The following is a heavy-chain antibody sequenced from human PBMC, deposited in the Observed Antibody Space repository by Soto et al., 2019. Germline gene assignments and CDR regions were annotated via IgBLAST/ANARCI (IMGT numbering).Heavy chain of an antibody. D-gene: IGHD4-17*01. V-gene: IGHV1-18*01. J-gene: IGHJ4*02. Sequence: QVQLVQSGAEVKKPGASVKVSCKASGYTFTSYGISWVRQAPGQGIEWMGWISAYNGNTNYAQKLQGRVTMTTDTSTSTAYMELRSLSSDDTAVDYCARCVYLSYGDQEFDYWGQGTLVTVSS. CDR3: ARCVYLSYGDQEFDY. CDR2: ISAYNGNT. CDR1: GYTFTSYG.